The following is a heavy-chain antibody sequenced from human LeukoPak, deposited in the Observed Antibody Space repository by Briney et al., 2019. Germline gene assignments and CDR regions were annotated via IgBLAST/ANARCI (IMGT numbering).Heavy chain of an antibody. CDR3: ANPITMVRGVTDAFDI. V-gene: IGHV3-30*18. CDR2: ISFDGSNQ. CDR1: GFTFSSYG. D-gene: IGHD3-10*01. Sequence: GGSLRLSCAASGFTFSSYGIHWVRQAPGKGLEWVAVISFDGSNQYYADSVKGRFTISRDNSKNTLSLQMNSLRAEDTAVYYCANPITMVRGVTDAFDIWGQGTMVTVSS. J-gene: IGHJ3*02.